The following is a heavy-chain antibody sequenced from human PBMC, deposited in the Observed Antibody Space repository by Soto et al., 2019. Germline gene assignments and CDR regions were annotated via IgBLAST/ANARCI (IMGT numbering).Heavy chain of an antibody. CDR2: IDYSGST. V-gene: IGHV4-39*01. CDR1: VGSISRSTYY. Sequence: QLQLQESGPGLVKPSETLSLTCTVSVGSISRSTYYWGWVRQPPGNGLEWIGCIDYSGSTYYNPSLKSRVTVSVDTSKNQFSLKLRSVTAADTALYHCASSQLIAPPDNWFDPWGQGTLVTGSS. D-gene: IGHD6-13*01. CDR3: ASSQLIAPPDNWFDP. J-gene: IGHJ5*02.